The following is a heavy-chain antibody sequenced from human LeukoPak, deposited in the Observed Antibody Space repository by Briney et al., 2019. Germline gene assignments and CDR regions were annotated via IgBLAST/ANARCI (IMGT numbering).Heavy chain of an antibody. CDR1: GFTFSTYS. CDR2: ISSSSAYI. CDR3: ARGKVGYSYFDY. J-gene: IGHJ4*02. V-gene: IGHV3-21*01. D-gene: IGHD5-18*01. Sequence: PGGSLRLSCAASGFTFSTYSMNWVRQAPGKGLQWVSSISSSSAYIHYADSVKGRFTISRDNAKNSLYLQMNSLRDTDTAVYYCARGKVGYSYFDYWGQGTLVTVSS.